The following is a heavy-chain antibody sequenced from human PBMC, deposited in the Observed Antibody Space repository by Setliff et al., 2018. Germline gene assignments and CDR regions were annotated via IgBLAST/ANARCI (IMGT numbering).Heavy chain of an antibody. J-gene: IGHJ4*02. V-gene: IGHV3-21*01. CDR2: ISSSSSYI. CDR1: GFTFSSYS. D-gene: IGHD2-2*03. Sequence: GGSLRLSCAASGFTFSSYSMNWVRQAPGKGLEWVSSISSSSSYIYYVDSVKGRFTISRDNAKNSLYLQMNSLRAEDTAVYYCAREALDIVVVPAALDYWGQGTLVTVSS. CDR3: AREALDIVVVPAALDY.